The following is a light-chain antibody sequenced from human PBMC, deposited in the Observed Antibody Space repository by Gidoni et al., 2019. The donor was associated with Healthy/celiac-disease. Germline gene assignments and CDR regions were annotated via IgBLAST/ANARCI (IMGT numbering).Light chain of an antibody. CDR3: SSYTSSSTVV. V-gene: IGLV2-14*01. CDR1: SSDVGGSNY. J-gene: IGLJ2*01. CDR2: DVS. Sequence: SALTQPASVSGSPGQSIPISCTGTSSDVGGSNYVSWYQQHPGKAPKLMSYDVSNRPSGVFNRFSGSKSGNTASLTISGLQAEDEADYYCSSYTSSSTVVFGGGTKLTVL.